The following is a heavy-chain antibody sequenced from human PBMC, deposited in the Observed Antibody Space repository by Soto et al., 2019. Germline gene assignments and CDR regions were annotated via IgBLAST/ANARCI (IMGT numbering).Heavy chain of an antibody. Sequence: PGGSLRLSCAASGFTFSSYAMSWVRQAPGKGLEWVSAIGGSGGSTYYADSVKGRFTISRDNSKNTLYLQMNSLRAEDTAVYYCAKGDIVATIGSLDYWGQGTLVTVSS. V-gene: IGHV3-23*01. CDR3: AKGDIVATIGSLDY. CDR1: GFTFSSYA. D-gene: IGHD5-12*01. CDR2: IGGSGGST. J-gene: IGHJ4*02.